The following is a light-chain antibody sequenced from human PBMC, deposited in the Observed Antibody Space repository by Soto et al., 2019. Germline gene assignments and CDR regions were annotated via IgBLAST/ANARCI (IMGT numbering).Light chain of an antibody. Sequence: EIVLTQSPGTLSLSPGERATLSCRASQSVSSSYLAWYQQKPGLAPRLLIYGASSRATGIPDRFSGSGSGTDFTLTISRLEPEDFAEYYCQQYGSSFTFGPGTKVDIK. CDR3: QQYGSSFT. V-gene: IGKV3-20*01. J-gene: IGKJ3*01. CDR1: QSVSSSY. CDR2: GAS.